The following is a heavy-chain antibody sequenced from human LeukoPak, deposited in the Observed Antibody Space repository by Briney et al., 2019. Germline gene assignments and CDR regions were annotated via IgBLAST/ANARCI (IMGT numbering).Heavy chain of an antibody. Sequence: SQTLSLTCAISGDSVSSNSAARNWIRQSPSRGLEWLGRTYYRSKWYNDYAVSVKSRITINPDTSKNQFSLQLNSVTPEDTAVYYCARSKTNRAVRGVIITNWFDPWGQGTLVTVSS. D-gene: IGHD3-10*01. V-gene: IGHV6-1*01. CDR1: GDSVSSNSAA. CDR2: TYYRSKWYN. CDR3: ARSKTNRAVRGVIITNWFDP. J-gene: IGHJ5*02.